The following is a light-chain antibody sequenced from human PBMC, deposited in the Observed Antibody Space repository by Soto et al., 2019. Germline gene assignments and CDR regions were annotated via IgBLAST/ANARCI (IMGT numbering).Light chain of an antibody. V-gene: IGKV3-11*01. J-gene: IGKJ1*01. Sequence: EIVLTQSPATLSLSPGETATLSCRASQSVRNYLAWYQQKPGQAPRLLIYDASNRATGIPARFSGTGSETDFTLTISSLEPEDFAIYYCQQRSKMPLKFGHGTKVDIK. CDR3: QQRSKMPLK. CDR2: DAS. CDR1: QSVRNY.